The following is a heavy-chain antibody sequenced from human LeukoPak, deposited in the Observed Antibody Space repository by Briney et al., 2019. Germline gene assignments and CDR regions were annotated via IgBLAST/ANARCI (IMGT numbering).Heavy chain of an antibody. D-gene: IGHD4/OR15-4a*01. CDR1: GFTFSSYD. Sequence: TGRSLRLSCAASGFTFSSYDMHWVRQAPGRGLEWVALIWSDGSNKYYADSVKGRFTISRDNSENTLYLQMNSLRAEDTAVYYCARRQGAALDIWGQGTMVTVSS. V-gene: IGHV3-33*01. CDR3: ARRQGAALDI. CDR2: IWSDGSNK. J-gene: IGHJ3*02.